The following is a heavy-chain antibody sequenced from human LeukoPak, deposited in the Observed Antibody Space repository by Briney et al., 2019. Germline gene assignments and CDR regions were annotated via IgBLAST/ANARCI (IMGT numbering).Heavy chain of an antibody. CDR1: GFTFSSYG. D-gene: IGHD5-18*01. CDR2: ISYDGSNK. CDR3: AKDGYVTWIQLWVPYYFDY. Sequence: GGSLRLSCAASGFTFSSYGMHWVRQAPGKGLEWVAVISYDGSNKYYADSVKGRFTISRDNSKNTLYPQMNSLRAEDTAVYYCAKDGYVTWIQLWVPYYFDYWGQGTLVTVSS. V-gene: IGHV3-30*18. J-gene: IGHJ4*02.